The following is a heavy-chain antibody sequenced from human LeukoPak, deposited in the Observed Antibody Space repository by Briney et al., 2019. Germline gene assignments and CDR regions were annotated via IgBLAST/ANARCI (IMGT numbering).Heavy chain of an antibody. J-gene: IGHJ4*02. V-gene: IGHV4-34*01. D-gene: IGHD5-24*01. CDR1: GGSFSGYY. CDR3: ARREWRWLQSGGYFDY. CDR2: INHSGST. Sequence: SETLSLTCAVYGGSFSGYYWSWIRQPPGKGLEWIGEINHSGSTNYNPSLKSRVTISVDTSKNQFSLKLSSVTAADTAVYYCARREWRWLQSGGYFDYWGQGTLVTVSS.